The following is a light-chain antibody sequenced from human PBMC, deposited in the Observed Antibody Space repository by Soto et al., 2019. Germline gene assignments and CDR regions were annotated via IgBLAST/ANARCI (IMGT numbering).Light chain of an antibody. J-gene: IGLJ1*01. Sequence: XSVLTQPASVSGXXXXXITISCTGSSSDFGGYNYVSWYQQHPGKAPKLMIYDVSNRPSGVSNRFSGSKSGNTASLTISGLQAEDEADYYCSSYTSSSTPWVFGTGTKVTVL. CDR2: DVS. V-gene: IGLV2-14*01. CDR1: SSDFGGYNY. CDR3: SSYTSSSTPWV.